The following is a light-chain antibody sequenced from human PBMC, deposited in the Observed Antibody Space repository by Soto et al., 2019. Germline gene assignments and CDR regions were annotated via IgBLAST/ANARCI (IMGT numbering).Light chain of an antibody. CDR3: YSDADSSTYV. V-gene: IGLV2-23*02. CDR1: SSDVGNYDL. CDR2: EVS. J-gene: IGLJ1*01. Sequence: QSALTQPASVSGSPGQSITISCTGSSSDVGNYDLVSWYQQHPGKAPNLLIYEVSKRPSEVSDRFSGSKSGNTASLTISGLQAEDEDDYYCYSDADSSTYVFATGTKVTV.